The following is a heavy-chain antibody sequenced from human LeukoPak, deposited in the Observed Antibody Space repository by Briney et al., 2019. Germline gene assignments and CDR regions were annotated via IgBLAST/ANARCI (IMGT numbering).Heavy chain of an antibody. J-gene: IGHJ4*02. CDR2: INQDGHKT. V-gene: IGHV3-7*04. D-gene: IGHD7-27*01. CDR1: GFTFSSYS. Sequence: GGSLRLSCAASGFTFSSYSMNWVRQAPGKGLEWVANINQDGHKTYYVDSVKGRFSISRDNAKNSLYLQMNSLRAEDTSVYYCAGGWELGFDYWGQGTLVTVSS. CDR3: AGGWELGFDY.